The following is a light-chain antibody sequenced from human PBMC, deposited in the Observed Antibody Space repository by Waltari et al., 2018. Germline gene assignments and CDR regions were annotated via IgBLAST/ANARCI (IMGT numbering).Light chain of an antibody. CDR2: GVS. V-gene: IGLV2-23*02. J-gene: IGLJ2*01. CDR3: CSYAGSFTVI. Sequence: QSTLTQPASVSGSPGQSITISCTGTSSDVASYNLVSWFQQHPGKAPKLMIYGVSKRPSGVSTRFSGSKSGNTASLTISGLQAEDEADYHCCSYAGSFTVIFGGGTKLTVL. CDR1: SSDVASYNL.